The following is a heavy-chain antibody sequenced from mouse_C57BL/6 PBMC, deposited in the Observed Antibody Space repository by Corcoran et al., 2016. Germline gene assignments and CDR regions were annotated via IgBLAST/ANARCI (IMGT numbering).Heavy chain of an antibody. J-gene: IGHJ4*01. CDR3: ARGNYDYDGSPFAMDY. CDR2: IYPGDGDT. V-gene: IGHV1-80*01. CDR1: GYAFSSYW. D-gene: IGHD2-4*01. Sequence: QVQLQQSGAELVKPGASVKISCKASGYAFSSYWMNWVKQRPGKGLEWIGQIYPGDGDTNYNGKFKGKATLTADKSSSIAYMQLSSLTSEDSAVYFCARGNYDYDGSPFAMDYWGQGTSVTVSS.